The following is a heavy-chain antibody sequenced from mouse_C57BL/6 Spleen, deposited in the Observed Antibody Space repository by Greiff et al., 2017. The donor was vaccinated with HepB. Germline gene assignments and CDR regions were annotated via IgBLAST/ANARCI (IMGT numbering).Heavy chain of an antibody. CDR2: ISDGGSYT. D-gene: IGHD3-1*01. CDR1: GFTFSSYA. V-gene: IGHV5-4*01. J-gene: IGHJ1*03. Sequence: EVHLVESGGGLVKPGGSLKLSCAASGFTFSSYAMSWVRQTPEKRLEWVATISDGGSYTYYPDNVKGRFTISRDNAKNNLYLQMSHLKSEDTAMYYCARDGHFDWYFDVWGTGTTVTVSS. CDR3: ARDGHFDWYFDV.